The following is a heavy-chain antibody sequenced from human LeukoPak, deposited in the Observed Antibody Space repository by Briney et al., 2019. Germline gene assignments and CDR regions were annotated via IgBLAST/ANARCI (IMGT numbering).Heavy chain of an antibody. Sequence: SETLSLTCAVYGGSFSGYCWSWIRQPPGKGLEWIGEINHSGSTNYNPSLKSRVTISVDTSKNQFSLKLSSVTAADTAVYYCARSTAGGDIVVVPAAIYFDYWGQGTLVTVSS. J-gene: IGHJ4*02. V-gene: IGHV4-34*01. CDR1: GGSFSGYC. CDR3: ARSTAGGDIVVVPAAIYFDY. CDR2: INHSGST. D-gene: IGHD2-2*01.